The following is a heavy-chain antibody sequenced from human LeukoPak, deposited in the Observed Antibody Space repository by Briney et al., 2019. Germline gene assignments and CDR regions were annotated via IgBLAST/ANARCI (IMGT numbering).Heavy chain of an antibody. Sequence: ASVKVCCKASGYTFTSYGISWVRQAPGQGLEWMGWISAYNGNTNYAQKLQGRVTMTTDTSTSTAYMELRSLRSDDTAVYYCARLHYYGSGSYEYYGMDVWGKGTTVTVSS. V-gene: IGHV1-18*04. D-gene: IGHD3-10*01. J-gene: IGHJ6*04. CDR1: GYTFTSYG. CDR2: ISAYNGNT. CDR3: ARLHYYGSGSYEYYGMDV.